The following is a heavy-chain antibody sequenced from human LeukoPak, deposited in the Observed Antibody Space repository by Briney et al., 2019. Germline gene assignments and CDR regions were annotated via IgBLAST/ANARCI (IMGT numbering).Heavy chain of an antibody. D-gene: IGHD3-10*01. J-gene: IGHJ4*02. Sequence: SETLSLTCTVSGGSISSYYWSWIRQPPGKGLDLNGYIYYRGSTNYNPSLKSRVTISVDTSKNQSSLKLSCVIAADTAVYYCARDVGSATGYFDYWGQGTLVTVSS. V-gene: IGHV4-59*01. CDR2: IYYRGST. CDR1: GGSISSYY. CDR3: ARDVGSATGYFDY.